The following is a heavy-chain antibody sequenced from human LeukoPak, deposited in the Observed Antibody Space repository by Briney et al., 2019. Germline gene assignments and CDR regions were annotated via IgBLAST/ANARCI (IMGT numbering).Heavy chain of an antibody. V-gene: IGHV4-38-2*02. CDR2: INHSWST. Sequence: SETLSLTCTVSGYSISNNFYWAWIRQSPGKGLEWIVSINHSWSTYYNPSLKSRVTISVDTSKNQFSLKLSSVTAADTAVYYCARVVQSTDSSGFYLPEYFQHWGQGTLVTVSS. CDR1: GYSISNNFY. D-gene: IGHD3-22*01. J-gene: IGHJ1*01. CDR3: ARVVQSTDSSGFYLPEYFQH.